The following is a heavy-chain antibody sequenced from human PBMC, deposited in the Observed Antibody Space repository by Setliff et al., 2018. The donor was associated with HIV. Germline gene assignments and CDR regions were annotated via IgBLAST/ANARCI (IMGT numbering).Heavy chain of an antibody. CDR3: ARGRGPSRFDY. V-gene: IGHV1-18*01. CDR1: GYTFNNYS. Sequence: ASVKVSCKASGYTFNNYSVTWVRQAPGHGLEWMGWISAYNGNTNYAPNLRGRVTMTTDTSASTAYMELSSLRSEDTAIYYCARGRGPSRFDYWGQGTLVTVSS. J-gene: IGHJ4*01. CDR2: ISAYNGNT.